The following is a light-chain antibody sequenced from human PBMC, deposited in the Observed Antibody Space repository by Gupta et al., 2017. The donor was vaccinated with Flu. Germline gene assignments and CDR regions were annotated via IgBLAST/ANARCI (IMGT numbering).Light chain of an antibody. CDR3: SSYTSTSTFYV. Sequence: HYALTQPVSVSGSPGQSPHLSCSGPSTDVGRSDLVSWYQQLPGKATKLLIYDVSSRPSGVSSRFSGSKAGNSAAVTISVLQAEDETDYCCSSYTSTSTFYVFGTGTKVTVL. CDR1: STDVGRSDL. V-gene: IGLV2-14*03. CDR2: DVS. J-gene: IGLJ1*01.